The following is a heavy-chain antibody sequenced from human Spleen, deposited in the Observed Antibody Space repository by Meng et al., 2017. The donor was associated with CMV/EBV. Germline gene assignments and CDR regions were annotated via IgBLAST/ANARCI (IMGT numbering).Heavy chain of an antibody. CDR1: GYTFTGYY. J-gene: IGHJ6*02. D-gene: IGHD3-3*01. V-gene: IGHV1-2*02. Sequence: ASVKVSCKASGYTFTGYYMHWVRQAPGQGLEWMGWINPNSGGTNYAQKFQGRVTMTRDTSISTAYMELSRLRSDDMAVYYCARDYDFWSGYDMDVWGQGTTVTVSS. CDR3: ARDYDFWSGYDMDV. CDR2: INPNSGGT.